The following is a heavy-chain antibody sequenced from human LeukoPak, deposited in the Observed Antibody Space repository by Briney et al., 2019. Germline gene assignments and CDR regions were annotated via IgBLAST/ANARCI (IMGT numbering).Heavy chain of an antibody. J-gene: IGHJ4*02. D-gene: IGHD3-9*01. CDR1: GGSISSGGYY. CDR2: IYYSGST. CDR3: ARERMYDILTGYRNLDY. Sequence: SQTLSLTCTVSGGSISSGGYYWSWIRQHPGKGLEWIGYIYYSGSTYYNPSLKSRVTISVDTSKNQFSLKLSSVTAADTAVYYCARERMYDILTGYRNLDYWGQGTLVTVSS. V-gene: IGHV4-31*03.